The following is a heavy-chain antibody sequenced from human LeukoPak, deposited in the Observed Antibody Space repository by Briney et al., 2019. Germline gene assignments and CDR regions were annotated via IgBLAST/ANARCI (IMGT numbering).Heavy chain of an antibody. CDR3: TRGPTVESHDFDH. CDR1: GGSFSGSFSGYY. CDR2: INHNGDT. D-gene: IGHD4-17*01. Sequence: KTSETLSLTCAVYGGSFSGSFSGYYWSWIRQSPGKGLEWIGEINHNGDTNYNPSLKSRVTISVDMSKNQVSLKVNSMTAADTGVYYCTRGPTVESHDFDHWGQGTLVTVSS. J-gene: IGHJ4*02. V-gene: IGHV4-34*01.